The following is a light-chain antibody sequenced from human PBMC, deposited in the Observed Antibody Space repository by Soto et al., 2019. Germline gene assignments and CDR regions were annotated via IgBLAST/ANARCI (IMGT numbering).Light chain of an antibody. CDR1: EDISSF. Sequence: DIQLTQSPSFLSASVGDRVTITCRASEDISSFLTWYHQKPGKIPKLLISAASTLQSGFPSRFSGSGSCTEFTLTIIGLQPEDFATYYCQQFNSYPITFGQGTRLEI. V-gene: IGKV1-9*01. CDR2: AAS. CDR3: QQFNSYPIT. J-gene: IGKJ5*01.